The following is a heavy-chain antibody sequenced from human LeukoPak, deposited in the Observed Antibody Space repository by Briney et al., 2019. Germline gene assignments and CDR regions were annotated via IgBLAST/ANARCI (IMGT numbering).Heavy chain of an antibody. CDR2: INPNSGGT. Sequence: ASVKVSCKASGYTFTGYYMHWVRQASGQGLGWMGRINPNSGGTNYAQKFQGRVTMTRDTSISTAYMELSRLRSDDTAVYYCARLTTERPIDYWGQGTLVTVSS. CDR3: ARLTTERPIDY. V-gene: IGHV1-2*06. D-gene: IGHD1-1*01. CDR1: GYTFTGYY. J-gene: IGHJ4*02.